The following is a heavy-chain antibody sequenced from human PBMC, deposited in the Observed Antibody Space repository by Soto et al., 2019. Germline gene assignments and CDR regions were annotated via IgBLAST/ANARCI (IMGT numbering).Heavy chain of an antibody. CDR1: GFTFSSYS. CDR3: AVANIRLGESDLPDY. D-gene: IGHD3-16*01. Sequence: GGSLRLSCAASGFTFSSYSMNWVRQAPGKGLEWVSSISSSSSYIYYADSVKGRFTISRDNAKNSLYLQMNSLRAEDTAVYYCAVANIRLGESDLPDYWGQGTLVTVSS. V-gene: IGHV3-21*01. CDR2: ISSSSSYI. J-gene: IGHJ4*02.